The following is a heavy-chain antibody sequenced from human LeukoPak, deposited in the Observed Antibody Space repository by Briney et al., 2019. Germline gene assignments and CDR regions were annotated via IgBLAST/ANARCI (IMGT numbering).Heavy chain of an antibody. V-gene: IGHV3-30*18. CDR1: GFTFSDYY. D-gene: IGHD3-16*02. J-gene: IGHJ4*02. CDR3: AKVIVGWLLDY. CDR2: ISYDGSNK. Sequence: GGSLRLSCAASGFTFSDYYMSWTRQAPGKGLEWVAVISYDGSNKYYADSVKGRFTISRDNSKNTLYLQMNSLRADDTAMYYCAKVIVGWLLDYWGQGTLVTVSS.